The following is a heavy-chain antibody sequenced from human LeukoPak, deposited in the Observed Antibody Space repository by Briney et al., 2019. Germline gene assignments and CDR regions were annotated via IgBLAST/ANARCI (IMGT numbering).Heavy chain of an antibody. CDR3: ARDGTTSGYSSSWYSN. D-gene: IGHD6-13*01. CDR1: GFTVSSNY. V-gene: IGHV3-66*01. CDR2: IYSGGST. Sequence: GGSLRVSCAASGFTVSSNYMSWVRQAPGKGLEWVSVIYSGGSTYYADSVKGRFTISRDNSKNTLYLQMNSLRAEDTAVYYCARDGTTSGYSSSWYSNWGQGTLVTVSS. J-gene: IGHJ4*02.